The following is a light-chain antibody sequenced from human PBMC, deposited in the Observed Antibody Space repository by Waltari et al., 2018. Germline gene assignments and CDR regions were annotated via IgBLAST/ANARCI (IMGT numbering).Light chain of an antibody. CDR1: QTISTF. Sequence: IQMTQSPSSLSASVGDRVTITCRASQTISTFLNWYQQKPGKAPRVLIYDASSLQSGVPSRFSGSGSGTDFTLTISSLQPEDFATYYCQQSYTSPASTFGQGTRLEIK. CDR3: QQSYTSPAST. V-gene: IGKV1-39*01. J-gene: IGKJ5*01. CDR2: DAS.